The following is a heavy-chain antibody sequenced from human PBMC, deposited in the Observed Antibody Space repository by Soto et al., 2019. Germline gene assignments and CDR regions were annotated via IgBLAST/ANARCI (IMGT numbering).Heavy chain of an antibody. D-gene: IGHD6-6*01. CDR2: INPSGGST. Sequence: ASVKVSCKASGYTFTSYYMHWVRQAPGQGLEWMGIINPSGGSTSYAQKFQGRVTMTRDTSTSTVYMELSSLRSEDTAVYYCARLSIAARGYYGMDVWGQGTTVTVS. V-gene: IGHV1-46*01. J-gene: IGHJ6*02. CDR3: ARLSIAARGYYGMDV. CDR1: GYTFTSYY.